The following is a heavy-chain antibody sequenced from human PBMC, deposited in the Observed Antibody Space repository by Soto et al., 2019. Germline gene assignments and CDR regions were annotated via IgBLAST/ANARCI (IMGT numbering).Heavy chain of an antibody. J-gene: IGHJ4*02. D-gene: IGHD3-16*02. Sequence: QVQLVQSGAELKKPGASVKISCQASGYTFTRYYIHWVRQAPGRGLEWMGVINPNEGTKTYAPKFQGRLAMTSDTSTSTVYMEMSSLRSDDTAVYYCARGYGGVVVDFDHWGQGSLVTVSS. CDR1: GYTFTRYY. V-gene: IGHV1-46*01. CDR2: INPNEGTK. CDR3: ARGYGGVVVDFDH.